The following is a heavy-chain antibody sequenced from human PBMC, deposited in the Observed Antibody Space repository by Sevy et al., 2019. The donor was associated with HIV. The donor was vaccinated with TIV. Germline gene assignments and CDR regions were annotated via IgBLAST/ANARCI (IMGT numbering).Heavy chain of an antibody. Sequence: GGSLRLSCAASGFTFSSYAMSWVRQAPGKGLEWVSAISGSGGSTYYADSVKGRFTISRDNSKNTLYLQMNSLRAEDTDVYYCAKDLGGTTVTFFDYWGQGTLVTVSS. D-gene: IGHD4-17*01. J-gene: IGHJ4*02. CDR2: ISGSGGST. CDR1: GFTFSSYA. V-gene: IGHV3-23*01. CDR3: AKDLGGTTVTFFDY.